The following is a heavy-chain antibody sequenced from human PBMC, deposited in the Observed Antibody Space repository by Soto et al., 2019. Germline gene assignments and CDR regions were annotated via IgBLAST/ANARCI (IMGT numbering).Heavy chain of an antibody. V-gene: IGHV1-18*04. D-gene: IGHD5-12*01. Sequence: ASVKVSCKASGYTFTSYGISWVRQAPGQGLEWMGWISAYNGNTNYAQKLQGRVTMTTDTSTSTAYMELRSLRSDDTAVYCRARDGYDPGLRGGDYYYYGMDVWGQGTTVTVSS. CDR3: ARDGYDPGLRGGDYYYYGMDV. CDR2: ISAYNGNT. CDR1: GYTFTSYG. J-gene: IGHJ6*02.